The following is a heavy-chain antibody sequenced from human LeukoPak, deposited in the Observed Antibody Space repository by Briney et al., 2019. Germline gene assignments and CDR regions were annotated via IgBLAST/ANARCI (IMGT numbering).Heavy chain of an antibody. CDR3: AMTLRWELHPVGY. CDR2: ISGSGGST. CDR1: GFTFSSYA. V-gene: IGHV3-23*01. D-gene: IGHD1-26*01. Sequence: QAGGSLRLSCAASGFTFSSYAMSWVRQAPGKGLEWVSAISGSGGSTYYADSVKGRFTISRDNSKNTLYLQMNSLRAEDTAVYYCAMTLRWELHPVGYWGQGTLVTVSS. J-gene: IGHJ4*02.